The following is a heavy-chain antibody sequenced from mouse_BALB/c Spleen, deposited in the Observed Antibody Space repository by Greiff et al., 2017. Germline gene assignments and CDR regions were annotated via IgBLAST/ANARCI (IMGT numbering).Heavy chain of an antibody. CDR1: GYTFTSYY. CDR3: TRSLPSDGYPDY. CDR2: INPSNGGT. D-gene: IGHD2-3*01. V-gene: IGHV1S81*02. J-gene: IGHJ2*01. Sequence: VQLQQPGAELVKPGASVKLSCKASGYTFTSYYMYWVKQRPGQGLEWIGGINPSNGGTNFNEKFKSKATLTVDKSSSTAYMQLSSLTSEDSAVYYCTRSLPSDGYPDYWGQGTTLTVSS.